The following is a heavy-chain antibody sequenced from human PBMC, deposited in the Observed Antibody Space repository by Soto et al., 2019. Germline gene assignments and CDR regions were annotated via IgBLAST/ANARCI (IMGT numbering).Heavy chain of an antibody. V-gene: IGHV4-31*03. CDR2: IYYSGST. CDR1: GGSISSGGYY. J-gene: IGHJ4*02. Sequence: ASETLSLTCTVSGGSISSGGYYWSWIRQHPGKGLEWIGYIYYSGSTYYNPSLKSRVTISVDTSKNQFSLKLSSVTAADTAVYYCASLPHYDFWSGYYAGDYWGQGTLVTVSS. CDR3: ASLPHYDFWSGYYAGDY. D-gene: IGHD3-3*01.